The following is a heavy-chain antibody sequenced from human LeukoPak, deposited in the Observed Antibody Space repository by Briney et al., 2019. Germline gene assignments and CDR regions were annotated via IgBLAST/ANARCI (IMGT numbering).Heavy chain of an antibody. D-gene: IGHD3-9*01. Sequence: GASVKVSCKASGYNFTNYYMHWVRQAPGHGLEWMGIMNPSGDTTTYAEKFQGRITMTRDTSTSTVYMELSSLRSEDTAVYYCARGGALRYFEWFSAYWGQGTLVTVS. CDR3: ARGGALRYFEWFSAY. J-gene: IGHJ4*02. CDR2: MNPSGDTT. V-gene: IGHV1-46*01. CDR1: GYNFTNYY.